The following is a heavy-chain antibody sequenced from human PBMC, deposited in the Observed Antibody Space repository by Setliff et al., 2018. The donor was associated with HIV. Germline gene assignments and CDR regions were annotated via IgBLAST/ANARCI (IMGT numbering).Heavy chain of an antibody. CDR2: IHSSGST. CDR1: GGSISSYY. V-gene: IGHV4-4*09. D-gene: IGHD6-25*01. CDR3: ARDVGSSAWPFDH. Sequence: SETLSLTCTVSGGSISSYYWSWIRQPPGKGLEWIGNIHSSGSTNYNPSLKSRVTIPVDTCKNQFSLKLTSVTAADTAVYYCARDVGSSAWPFDHWGQGTLVTVSS. J-gene: IGHJ4*02.